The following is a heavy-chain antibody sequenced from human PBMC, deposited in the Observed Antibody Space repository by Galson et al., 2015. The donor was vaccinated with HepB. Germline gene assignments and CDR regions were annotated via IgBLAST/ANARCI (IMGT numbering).Heavy chain of an antibody. V-gene: IGHV3-48*01. Sequence: SLRLSCAASGFTFSSYSMNWVRQAPGKGLEWISYISSSGSTIYYADSVKGRFTISRDNAKNSLYLQMNSLRAEDTAVYYCARGANRGYDFWSGYYTADNWFDPWGQGTLVTVSS. CDR1: GFTFSSYS. D-gene: IGHD3-3*01. CDR2: ISSSGSTI. J-gene: IGHJ5*02. CDR3: ARGANRGYDFWSGYYTADNWFDP.